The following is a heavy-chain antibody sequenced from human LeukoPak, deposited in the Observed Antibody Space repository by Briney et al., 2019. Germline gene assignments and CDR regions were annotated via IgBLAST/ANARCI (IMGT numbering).Heavy chain of an antibody. CDR1: GGSVSGDSLY. J-gene: IGHJ4*02. Sequence: KPSETLSLTCTVSGGSVSGDSLYWSWIRHSPGKGLEWIGYVSYSAYTHYNPSLESRVTISIDTSKNQFSLYLSSVTTADTAVYYCACWVRGRNPRLDCWGQGTLVTVSS. CDR3: ACWVRGRNPRLDC. D-gene: IGHD3-10*01. CDR2: VSYSAYT. V-gene: IGHV4-61*01.